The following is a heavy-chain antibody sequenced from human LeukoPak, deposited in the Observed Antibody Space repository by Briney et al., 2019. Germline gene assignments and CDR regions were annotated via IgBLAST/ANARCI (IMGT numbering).Heavy chain of an antibody. V-gene: IGHV3-11*04. D-gene: IGHD3-22*01. CDR2: ISTRGTTI. Sequence: SGGSLRLSCTASGFTFSDYYMSWIRQAPGKGLEWISYISTRGTTIYYADSVKGRFTISRDNAKNSLYLQMNSLRAEDTAVYYCATYSSLNRREFQYWGQGTLLTVSS. CDR1: GFTFSDYY. CDR3: ATYSSLNRREFQY. J-gene: IGHJ1*01.